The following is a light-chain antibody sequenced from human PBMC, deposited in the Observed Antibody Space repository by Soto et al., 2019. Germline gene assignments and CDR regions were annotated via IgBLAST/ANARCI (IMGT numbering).Light chain of an antibody. CDR2: DVS. J-gene: IGLJ1*01. V-gene: IGLV2-11*01. Sequence: QSALTQPRSVSGSPGQSVTISCTGTSSAVGGYNYVSWYQQHPGKAPKLMIYDVSKRPSGVPDRFSGSKTGNTASLTIPGLQADDEADYYCCSYAGSSYCFGPGTKVTVL. CDR1: SSAVGGYNY. CDR3: CSYAGSSYC.